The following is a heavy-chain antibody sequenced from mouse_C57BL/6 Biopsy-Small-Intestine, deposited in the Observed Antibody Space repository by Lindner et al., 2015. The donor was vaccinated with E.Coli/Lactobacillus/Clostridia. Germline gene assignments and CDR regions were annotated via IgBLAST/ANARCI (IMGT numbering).Heavy chain of an antibody. CDR2: INPYNDGT. V-gene: IGHV1-14*01. J-gene: IGHJ3*01. CDR1: GYTFTSYV. Sequence: VQLQESGPELVKPGASVKMSCKASGYTFTSYVMHWVKQKPGQGLEWIGYINPYNDGTKYNEKLKGKATLTSDKSSSTAYMELSSLTSEDSAVYYCAREGYTGTRPFAYWGQGTLVTVSA. CDR3: AREGYTGTRPFAY. D-gene: IGHD4-1*01.